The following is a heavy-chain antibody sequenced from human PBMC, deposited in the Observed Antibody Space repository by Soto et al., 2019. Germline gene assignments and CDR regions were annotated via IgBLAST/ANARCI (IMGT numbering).Heavy chain of an antibody. J-gene: IGHJ4*02. CDR1: GFTFDDYG. CDR3: ARGYCSSTSCRPPYYFDD. CDR2: INWNGGST. Sequence: EVQLVESGGGVVRPGGSLRLYCAASGFTFDDYGMSWVRQAPGKGLEWVSGINWNGGSTGYADSVKGRFTISRDNAKNSLYLQMNSLRAEDTALYHCARGYCSSTSCRPPYYFDDWGQGTLVTVSS. V-gene: IGHV3-20*01. D-gene: IGHD2-2*01.